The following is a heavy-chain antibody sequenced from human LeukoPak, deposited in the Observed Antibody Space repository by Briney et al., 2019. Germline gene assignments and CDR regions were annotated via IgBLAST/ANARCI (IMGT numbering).Heavy chain of an antibody. CDR1: GYTFTGYY. J-gene: IGHJ4*02. V-gene: IGHV1-2*02. CDR2: INPKSGGS. CDR3: APGPVGGGGIYFGY. Sequence: GASVKVSCKASGYTFTGYYMHWLRQAPGQGLEWMGWINPKSGGSNSPQKFQGRVTMTRDTSISTAYMELSRLRSDDTAVYYCAPGPVGGGGIYFGYWGQGTLVTVSS. D-gene: IGHD3-16*01.